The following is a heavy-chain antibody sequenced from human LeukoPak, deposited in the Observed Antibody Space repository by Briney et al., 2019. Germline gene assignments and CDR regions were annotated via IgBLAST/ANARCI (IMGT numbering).Heavy chain of an antibody. CDR1: GYTFTSYD. D-gene: IGHD2-2*01. CDR2: MNPNSGNT. V-gene: IGHV1-8*01. J-gene: IGHJ3*02. CDR3: ARSPTGRRYCSSTSCLYAFDI. Sequence: ASVKVSCKASGYTFTSYDINWVRQATGQGLEWMGWMNPNSGNTGYAQKFQGRVTMTRNTSISTAYMELSSLRSEDTAVHYCARSPTGRRYCSSTSCLYAFDIWGQGTMVTVSS.